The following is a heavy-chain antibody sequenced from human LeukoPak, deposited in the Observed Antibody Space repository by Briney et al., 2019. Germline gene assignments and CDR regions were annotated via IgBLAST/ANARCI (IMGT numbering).Heavy chain of an antibody. CDR2: IRGNGGST. J-gene: IGHJ4*02. Sequence: GGSLRLSCAASGFTFSSYAMSWVRQAPGKGLEWVSTIRGNGGSTNYADSVKGWFTISRDNSKNTLYLQMNGLRAEDTAVYYCARNYFGSGSYPLPYYFDYWGQGTLVTVSS. CDR1: GFTFSSYA. V-gene: IGHV3-23*01. D-gene: IGHD3-10*01. CDR3: ARNYFGSGSYPLPYYFDY.